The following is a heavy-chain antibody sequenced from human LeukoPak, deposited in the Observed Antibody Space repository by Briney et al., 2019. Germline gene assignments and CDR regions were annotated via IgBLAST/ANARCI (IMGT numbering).Heavy chain of an antibody. CDR1: GFTFSSYA. CDR2: ISGSGGST. CDR3: VLLWFGELLWSTSDAFDI. J-gene: IGHJ3*02. V-gene: IGHV3-23*01. Sequence: PGGSLRLSCAASGFTFSSYAMSWVRQAPGKGLEWVSAISGSGGSTYYADSVKGRFTISRDNSKNTLYLQMNSLRAEDTAVYYCVLLWFGELLWSTSDAFDIWGQGTMVTVSS. D-gene: IGHD3-10*01.